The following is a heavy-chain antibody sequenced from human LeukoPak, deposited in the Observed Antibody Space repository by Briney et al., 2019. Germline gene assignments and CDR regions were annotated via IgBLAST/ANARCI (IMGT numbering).Heavy chain of an antibody. D-gene: IGHD2-2*01. J-gene: IGHJ6*03. CDR3: AREACSSTSCYRVGYYYYYMDV. CDR1: GGTFSSYA. Sequence: ASVKVSCKASGGTFSSYAISWVRQAPGQGLEWMGGITPIFGTANYAQTFQGRVTITADESTSTAYIELSSLRSEDTAVYYCAREACSSTSCYRVGYYYYYMDVWGKGTTVTVSS. V-gene: IGHV1-69*01. CDR2: ITPIFGTA.